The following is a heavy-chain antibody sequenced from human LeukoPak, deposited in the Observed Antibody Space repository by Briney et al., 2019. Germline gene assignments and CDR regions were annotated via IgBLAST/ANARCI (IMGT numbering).Heavy chain of an antibody. Sequence: GGSLEISLKGSGYRFTTHWIVWGRPRPGKGVGGMGMIYPGDSDTRYSPSVQGQVTISADKSISTAYLLWSSLKASDTAMYFCARSYSSTFGDYWGQGTLVTVSS. CDR1: GYRFTTHW. J-gene: IGHJ4*02. D-gene: IGHD6-13*01. V-gene: IGHV5-51*01. CDR3: ARSYSSTFGDY. CDR2: IYPGDSDT.